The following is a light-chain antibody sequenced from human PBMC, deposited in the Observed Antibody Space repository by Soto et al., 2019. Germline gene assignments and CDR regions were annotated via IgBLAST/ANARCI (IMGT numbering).Light chain of an antibody. J-gene: IGKJ4*01. CDR3: QQYDNLT. CDR2: DAS. Sequence: DIQMTQSPSSLSASVVDRVTITCQASQDISNYLNWYQQKPGKAPKLLIYDASNLETGVPSRFSGSGSGTDFTFTISSLQPEDIATYYCQQYDNLTFGGGTKVDIK. V-gene: IGKV1-33*01. CDR1: QDISNY.